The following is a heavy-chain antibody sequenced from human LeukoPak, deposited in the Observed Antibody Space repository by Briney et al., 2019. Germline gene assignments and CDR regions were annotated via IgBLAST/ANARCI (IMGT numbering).Heavy chain of an antibody. D-gene: IGHD3-22*01. CDR2: ISSSGSTI. J-gene: IGHJ4*02. Sequence: GGSLRLSCAASGFTFSSYSMNWIRQAPGKGLEGVSYISSSGSTIYYSDSVKGRFIISRDNAKNSLYLQMNSLRAEDTAVYYCARAPYYYDREYYFDYWGQGTLVTVSS. CDR1: GFTFSSYS. V-gene: IGHV3-48*04. CDR3: ARAPYYYDREYYFDY.